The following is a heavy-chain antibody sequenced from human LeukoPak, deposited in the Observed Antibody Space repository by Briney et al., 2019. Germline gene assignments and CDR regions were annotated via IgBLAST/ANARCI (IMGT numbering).Heavy chain of an antibody. Sequence: SVKVSCKASGGTFSSYAISWVRQAPGQGLEWMGGIIPIFGTANYAQKFQGRVTITADESTSTAYMELSSLRSEDTAVYYCVREICGGDCYYYYYYGMDVWGQGTTVTVSS. CDR3: VREICGGDCYYYYYYGMDV. CDR1: GGTFSSYA. CDR2: IIPIFGTA. D-gene: IGHD2-21*02. V-gene: IGHV1-69*13. J-gene: IGHJ6*02.